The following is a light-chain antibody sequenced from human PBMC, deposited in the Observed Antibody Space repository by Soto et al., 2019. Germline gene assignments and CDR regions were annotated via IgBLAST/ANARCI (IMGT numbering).Light chain of an antibody. J-gene: IGLJ2*01. V-gene: IGLV2-8*01. Sequence: QSVLTQPPSASGSPGQSVTISCTGTSSDVGGYNYVSWYQQHPGKAPKLIIYEITKRPSGVPDRFSGSKSGNTASLTVSGLQAADEADYYCSSYVGSNNPHVVFGGGTKLTVL. CDR3: SSYVGSNNPHVV. CDR1: SSDVGGYNY. CDR2: EIT.